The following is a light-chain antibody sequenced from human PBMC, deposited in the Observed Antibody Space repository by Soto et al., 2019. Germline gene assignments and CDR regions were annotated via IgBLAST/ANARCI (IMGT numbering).Light chain of an antibody. V-gene: IGKV3-20*01. CDR3: QQYGSSRWT. J-gene: IGKJ1*01. CDR1: QSVSSGF. Sequence: EIVLTQSPGTLSLSPGERATLSCRASQSVSSGFLAWYQQKPGQAPRLLIYGASSRATGIPDRFSGNGSGTDFTLTISRLEPEDFAVYYCQQYGSSRWTFGQGTKVDIK. CDR2: GAS.